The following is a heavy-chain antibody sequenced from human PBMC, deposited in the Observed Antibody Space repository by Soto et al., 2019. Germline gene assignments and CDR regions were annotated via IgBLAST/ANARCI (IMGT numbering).Heavy chain of an antibody. CDR1: GFTFSSYA. V-gene: IGHV3-23*01. Sequence: GGSLRLSCAASGFTFSSYAMNWDRQAPGKGLEWVSVISGSGDSTYYADSVKGRFTISRDNSKNTLYLQMNSLRAEDTAVYYCARRGPGTYSDYWGQGTLVTVSS. J-gene: IGHJ4*02. D-gene: IGHD6-13*01. CDR3: ARRGPGTYSDY. CDR2: ISGSGDST.